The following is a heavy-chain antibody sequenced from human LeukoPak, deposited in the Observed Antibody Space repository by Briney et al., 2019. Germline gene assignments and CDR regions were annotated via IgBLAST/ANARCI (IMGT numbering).Heavy chain of an antibody. CDR3: AKDPGYQVVYCFDY. CDR1: GFTFSSYS. Sequence: GGSLRLSCAASGFTFSSYSMSWVRQAPGKGLEWVSGISGSGGSTDYADSVKGRFTISRDNSKNTLYLQMNSLRVEDTAVYYCAKDPGYQVVYCFDYWGQGTLVTVSS. V-gene: IGHV3-23*01. CDR2: ISGSGGST. J-gene: IGHJ4*02. D-gene: IGHD2-2*01.